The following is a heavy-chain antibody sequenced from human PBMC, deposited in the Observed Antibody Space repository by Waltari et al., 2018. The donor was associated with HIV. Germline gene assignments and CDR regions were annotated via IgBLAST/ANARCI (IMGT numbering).Heavy chain of an antibody. V-gene: IGHV3-30*02. J-gene: IGHJ4*02. CDR3: AKGTQSYDYTLHY. CDR1: GFTFSSHG. D-gene: IGHD3-16*01. CDR2: LEHDGIIK. Sequence: QVQLVESAGGVVQPGGSLRLSCAASGFTFSSHGIHLVRQAPGKGLEWGAFLEHDGIIKKYADTLRCRFTVSRDISKNALYLQMSDLRAEETAVYYCAKGTQSYDYTLHYWGQGTLVTVSS.